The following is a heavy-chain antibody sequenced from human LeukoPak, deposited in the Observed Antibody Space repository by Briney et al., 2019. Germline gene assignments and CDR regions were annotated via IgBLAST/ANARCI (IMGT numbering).Heavy chain of an antibody. V-gene: IGHV4-39*07. CDR2: IYYSGST. CDR3: ARSVVVPAADWFDP. D-gene: IGHD2-2*01. J-gene: IGHJ5*02. CDR1: GGSISSSSYY. Sequence: PSETLSLTCTVSGGSISSSSYYWGWIRQPPGKGLEWIGSIYYSGSTNYNPSLKSRVTISVDTSKNQFSLKLSSVTAADTAVYYCARSVVVPAADWFDPWGQGTLVTVSS.